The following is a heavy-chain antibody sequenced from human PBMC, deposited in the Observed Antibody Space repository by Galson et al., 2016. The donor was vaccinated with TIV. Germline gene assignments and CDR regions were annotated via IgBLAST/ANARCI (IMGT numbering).Heavy chain of an antibody. D-gene: IGHD6-13*01. Sequence: SLRLSCAASGFTFSSFAMTWVRQAPGKGLEWLSTIRPSATRTYYSDSVKDRFTTSRDDSSNTLFLQMNSLRAEGTAMYFCAREPGGSSWYTVDYWGQGALVIVSS. CDR1: GFTFSSFA. V-gene: IGHV3-23*01. J-gene: IGHJ4*02. CDR3: AREPGGSSWYTVDY. CDR2: IRPSATRT.